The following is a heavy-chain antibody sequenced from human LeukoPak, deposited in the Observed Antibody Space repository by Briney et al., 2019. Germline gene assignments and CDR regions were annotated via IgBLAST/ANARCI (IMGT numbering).Heavy chain of an antibody. CDR1: GASISSYS. CDR3: ARAYSAYDSFDY. D-gene: IGHD5-12*01. CDR2: FSYTGST. Sequence: SETLSLTCTVSGASISSYSWGWIRQPPGKGLEWIGYFSYTGSTNYNPSLRSRVTISLDTSKNQFFLKVSSVTAADTAVYYCARAYSAYDSFDYWGQGTLVTVSS. V-gene: IGHV4-59*01. J-gene: IGHJ4*02.